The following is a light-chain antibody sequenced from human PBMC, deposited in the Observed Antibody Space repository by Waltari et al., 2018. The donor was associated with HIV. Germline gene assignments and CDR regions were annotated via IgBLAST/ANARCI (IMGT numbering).Light chain of an antibody. CDR2: WAS. J-gene: IGKJ2*01. V-gene: IGKV4-1*01. CDR1: QSVLYSSNNKNY. CDR3: QQHSSTPYT. Sequence: DIVMTQSPDSLAVSLGERATINCKSSQSVLYSSNNKNYLAWYQQKPGQPSKLLIYWASTRESGVPDRFSGSGSGTDFTLTISSLQAEDVAVYYCQQHSSTPYTFGQGTKLEIK.